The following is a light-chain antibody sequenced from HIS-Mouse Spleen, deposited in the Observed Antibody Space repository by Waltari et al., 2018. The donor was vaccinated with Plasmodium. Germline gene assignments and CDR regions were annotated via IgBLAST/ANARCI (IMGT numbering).Light chain of an antibody. CDR2: GAS. Sequence: EIVMTQSPATLSVSPGERATLSCRASQSVSSNLAGYQQKPGQAPRTRICGASSRATGIPARFSGSGSGTEFTLTISSLQSEDFAVYYCQQYNNWSFTFGPGTKVDIK. J-gene: IGKJ3*01. V-gene: IGKV3-15*01. CDR3: QQYNNWSFT. CDR1: QSVSSN.